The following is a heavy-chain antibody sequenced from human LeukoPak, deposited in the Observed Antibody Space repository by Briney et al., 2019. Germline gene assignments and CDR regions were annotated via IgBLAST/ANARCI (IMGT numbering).Heavy chain of an antibody. CDR2: ISYDGTNK. V-gene: IGHV3-30*04. J-gene: IGHJ6*04. CDR1: GFTFSSYP. CDR3: AEISITMIGGV. D-gene: IGHD3-10*02. Sequence: GGPLRLSCAASGFTFSSYPMHWVRQAPGKGLGWVALISYDGTNKYYADSVKGRFTISRDNSKNTLYLQMNSLRPEDTALYYCAEISITMIGGVWGKGTTVTISS.